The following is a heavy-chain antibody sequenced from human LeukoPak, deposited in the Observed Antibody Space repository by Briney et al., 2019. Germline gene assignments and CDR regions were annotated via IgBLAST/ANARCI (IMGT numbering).Heavy chain of an antibody. J-gene: IGHJ4*02. CDR1: GFTYSSYA. CDR2: ISSNGGST. V-gene: IGHV3-64*01. D-gene: IGHD3-22*01. Sequence: GGSLRLSCAASGFTYSSYAMHWVRQAPGKGLEYVSAISSNGGSTYYANSVKGRFSISSDNSKNTLYLQMGSLRAEDMAVYYCARVSHYDSSGYFDYWGQGTLVTVSS. CDR3: ARVSHYDSSGYFDY.